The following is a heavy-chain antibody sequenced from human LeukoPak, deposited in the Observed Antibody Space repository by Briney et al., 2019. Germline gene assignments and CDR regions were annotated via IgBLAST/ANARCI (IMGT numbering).Heavy chain of an antibody. D-gene: IGHD1-14*01. Sequence: GGSLRLSCAASGFTFGSYSMNWVRQAPGKGLEWVSYISSSSSTIYYADSVKGRFTISRDNAKNSLYLQMNSLRAEDTAVYYCARDVNDHLDYWGQGTLVTVSS. CDR1: GFTFGSYS. CDR3: ARDVNDHLDY. J-gene: IGHJ4*02. CDR2: ISSSSSTI. V-gene: IGHV3-48*04.